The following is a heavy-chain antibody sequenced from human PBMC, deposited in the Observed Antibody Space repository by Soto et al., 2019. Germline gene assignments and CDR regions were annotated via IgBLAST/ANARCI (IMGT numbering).Heavy chain of an antibody. CDR3: ARTPVGAQVFDY. J-gene: IGHJ4*02. CDR2: ISSSSYI. Sequence: GGSLRLSCAASGFTFSSYSMNWVRQAPGKGLEWVSSISSSSYIYYADSVKGRFTISRDNAKNSLYLQMNSLRAEDTAVYYCARTPVGAQVFDYWGQGTLVTVSS. V-gene: IGHV3-21*01. D-gene: IGHD1-26*01. CDR1: GFTFSSYS.